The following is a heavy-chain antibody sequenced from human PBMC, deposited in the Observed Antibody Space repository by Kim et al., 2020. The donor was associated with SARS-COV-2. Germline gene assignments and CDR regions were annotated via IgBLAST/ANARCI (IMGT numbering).Heavy chain of an antibody. CDR1: GFTFSSYA. J-gene: IGHJ3*02. V-gene: IGHV3-23*01. Sequence: GGSLRLSCAASGFTFSSYAMSWVRQAPGKGLEWVSAISGSGGSTYYADSVKGRFTISRDNSKNTLYLQMNSLRAEDTAVYYCAKDIYFSDFTARDAFDIWGQGTMVTVSS. CDR3: AKDIYFSDFTARDAFDI. D-gene: IGHD3-3*01. CDR2: ISGSGGST.